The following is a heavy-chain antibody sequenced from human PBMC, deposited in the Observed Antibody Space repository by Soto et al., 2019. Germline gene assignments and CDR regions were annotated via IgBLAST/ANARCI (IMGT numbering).Heavy chain of an antibody. V-gene: IGHV1-69*13. J-gene: IGHJ4*02. CDR2: IIPIFGTA. D-gene: IGHD6-13*01. CDR1: RGTFSSYA. CDR3: ARASPTIAAAGLWYFDY. Sequence: SVKVSCKASRGTFSSYAISWVRQAPGQGLEWMGGIIPIFGTANYAQKFQGRVTITADESTSTAYMELSSLRSEDTAVYYCARASPTIAAAGLWYFDYWGQGTLVTVSS.